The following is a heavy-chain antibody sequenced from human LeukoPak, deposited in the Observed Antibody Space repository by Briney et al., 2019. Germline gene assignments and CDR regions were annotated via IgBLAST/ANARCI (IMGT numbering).Heavy chain of an antibody. J-gene: IGHJ3*02. D-gene: IGHD6-19*01. CDR1: GGSISGYY. V-gene: IGHV4-59*08. CDR2: IYYSGST. Sequence: SETLSLTCTVSGGSISGYYWSWIRQPPGKGLEWIGYIYYSGSTNYNPSLKSRVTISVDTSKNQFSLKLSSVTAADTAVYYCARNIAVAGLHAFDIWGQGTMVTVSS. CDR3: ARNIAVAGLHAFDI.